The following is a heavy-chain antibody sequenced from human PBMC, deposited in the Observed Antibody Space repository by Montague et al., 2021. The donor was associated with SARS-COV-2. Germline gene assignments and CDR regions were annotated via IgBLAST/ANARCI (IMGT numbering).Heavy chain of an antibody. Sequence: PALVKPTQTLTLTCTSSGFSLSTSGMRASWIRQPPGKALEWLARXDWXDDKFYSTSLKTRLTISKDTSKNQVVLTMTNMDPVDTATYYCARSYYDILTAYYTPFDYWGQGTLVTVSS. V-gene: IGHV2-70*04. D-gene: IGHD3-9*01. CDR3: ARSYYDILTAYYTPFDY. J-gene: IGHJ4*02. CDR2: XDWXDDK. CDR1: GFSLSTSGMR.